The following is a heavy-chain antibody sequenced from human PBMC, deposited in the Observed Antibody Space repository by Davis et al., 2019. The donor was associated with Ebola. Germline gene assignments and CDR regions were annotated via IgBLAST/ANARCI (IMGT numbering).Heavy chain of an antibody. CDR1: GFTFSSYG. CDR3: TRDFDWDGGY. CDR2: ISYDGSNK. J-gene: IGHJ4*02. V-gene: IGHV3-30*03. Sequence: GESLKISCAASGFTFSSYGMHWVRQAPGKGLEWVAVISYDGSNKYYADSVKGRFTISRDNSKNTLYLQMNSLRVEDTAVYYCTRDFDWDGGYWGQGTLVTVSP. D-gene: IGHD3-16*01.